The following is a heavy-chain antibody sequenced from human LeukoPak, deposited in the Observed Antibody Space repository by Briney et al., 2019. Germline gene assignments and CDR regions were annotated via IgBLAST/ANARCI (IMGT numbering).Heavy chain of an antibody. CDR3: AVASVSATTY. J-gene: IGHJ4*02. V-gene: IGHV3-7*03. CDR1: GFTFGTYW. D-gene: IGHD4-11*01. Sequence: GGSLRLSCAASGFTFGTYWMSWVRQAPGKGLEWVANIKQDGSEKYYVDSVKGRFTISRDNAKNSLYLLMNSLRPEDTGFYYCAVASVSATTYWGQGTLVTVSS. CDR2: IKQDGSEK.